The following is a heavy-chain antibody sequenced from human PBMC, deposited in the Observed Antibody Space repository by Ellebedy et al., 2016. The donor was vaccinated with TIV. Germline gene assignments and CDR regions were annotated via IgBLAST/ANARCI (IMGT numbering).Heavy chain of an antibody. CDR2: ISYDANNK. CDR3: ARDPVGVGPAFDV. D-gene: IGHD4-23*01. CDR1: GFTFSSYD. J-gene: IGHJ6*02. Sequence: GESLKISCAASGFTFSSYDMHWVRQAPGKGLEWVALISYDANNKYYADSVKGRFTISRDNSKDTLFLQMNSLRAEDTAIYFCARDPVGVGPAFDVWGQGTTVAVSS. V-gene: IGHV3-30*03.